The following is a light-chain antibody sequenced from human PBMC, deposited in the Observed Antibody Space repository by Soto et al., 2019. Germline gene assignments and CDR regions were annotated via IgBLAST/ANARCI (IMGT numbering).Light chain of an antibody. CDR3: QQYDSHPMYT. V-gene: IGKV1D-16*01. J-gene: IGKJ2*01. Sequence: IQFTQSPSSLSASVADRVTITCPASQGISSWLAWYQQKPGKAPKLLIYAASSLQSGVPSRFSGSGSGTEFTLTISSLQPDDFATYYCQQYDSHPMYTFGQGTKVDIK. CDR2: AAS. CDR1: QGISSW.